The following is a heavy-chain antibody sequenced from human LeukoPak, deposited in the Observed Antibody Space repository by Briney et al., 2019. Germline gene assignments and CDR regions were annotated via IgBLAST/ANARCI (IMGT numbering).Heavy chain of an antibody. D-gene: IGHD4-23*01. Sequence: SETLSLTCTVSGGSVTSASHYWAWIRQPPGKGLAWVGSIHYSGSTYYSPSLKSRLTISGDTSKSQFSLKLTFVTAADTAVYYCTRHHDYGDKIDYWGQGTLVTVSS. CDR2: IHYSGST. CDR3: TRHHDYGDKIDY. CDR1: GGSVTSASHY. V-gene: IGHV4-39*01. J-gene: IGHJ4*02.